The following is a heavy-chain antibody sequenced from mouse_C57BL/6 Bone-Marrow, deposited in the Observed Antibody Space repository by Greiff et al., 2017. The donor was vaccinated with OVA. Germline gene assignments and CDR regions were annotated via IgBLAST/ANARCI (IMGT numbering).Heavy chain of an antibody. V-gene: IGHV7-3*01. CDR1: GFTFTNYY. CDR3: ARYKGRVAVDYFDY. D-gene: IGHD1-1*01. CDR2: IRNKPNGSTT. Sequence: EVQLVESGGGLVQPGDSLSLSCAASGFTFTNYYMSWVRQPPGKALEWLAFIRNKPNGSTTEYSASVKGRFTISRDNSQSILYHQMNALRAEDGATYYCARYKGRVAVDYFDYWGQGTALTVSS. J-gene: IGHJ2*01.